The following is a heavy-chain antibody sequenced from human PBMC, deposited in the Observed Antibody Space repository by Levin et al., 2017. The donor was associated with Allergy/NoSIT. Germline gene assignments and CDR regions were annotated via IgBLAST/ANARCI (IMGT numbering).Heavy chain of an antibody. D-gene: IGHD4-17*01. J-gene: IGHJ4*02. CDR3: AKDVGVVYGDYDFDS. V-gene: IGHV4-4*02. CDR2: IDHSGST. CDR1: GASISSKNW. Sequence: SETLSLTCDVSGASISSKNWWSWVRQPPGKGLEWIGEIDHSGSTNYNSSLESRATISVDKAKNQFSLKVTSVTAADTAVSYCAKDVGVVYGDYDFDSWGQGTRVTVSS.